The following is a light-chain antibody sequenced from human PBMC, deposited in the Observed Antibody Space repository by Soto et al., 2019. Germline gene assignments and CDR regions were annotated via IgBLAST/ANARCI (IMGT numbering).Light chain of an antibody. CDR2: DAS. J-gene: IGKJ4*01. CDR1: QSISGW. V-gene: IGKV1-5*01. Sequence: DIQMTQSPSTLSASVGDRVTITCRASQSISGWLAWYQQKPGRAPKLLIYDASNLDSGVPSRFSGSGSGTEFTLTISSLQPEDFATYYCQQYDSFSLTFGGGTTVEIK. CDR3: QQYDSFSLT.